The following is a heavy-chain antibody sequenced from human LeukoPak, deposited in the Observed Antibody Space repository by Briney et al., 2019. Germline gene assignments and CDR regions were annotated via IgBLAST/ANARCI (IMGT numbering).Heavy chain of an antibody. D-gene: IGHD6-13*01. CDR2: ISSSGSML. V-gene: IGHV3-11*04. J-gene: IGHJ4*02. Sequence: GGSLRLSCAVSGFTFSDYYMSWVRQAPGKGLEWVSYISSSGSMLHYADSVEGRFTISRDNAKNSLYLQMSSLRVEDTAVYYCTRRPYSSSWYYFDYWGQGTLVTASS. CDR1: GFTFSDYY. CDR3: TRRPYSSSWYYFDY.